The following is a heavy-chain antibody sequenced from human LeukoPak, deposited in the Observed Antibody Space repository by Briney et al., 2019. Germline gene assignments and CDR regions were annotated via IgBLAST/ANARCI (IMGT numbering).Heavy chain of an antibody. V-gene: IGHV4-34*01. Sequence: SETLSLTCAVYGGSFSGYYWSWIRQPPGKGLEWIREINHSGSTNYNPSLKSRVTISVDTSKNQFSLKLSSVTAADTAVYYCARETGTLWFDPWGQGTLVTVSS. D-gene: IGHD1-1*01. CDR1: GGSFSGYY. CDR2: INHSGST. CDR3: ARETGTLWFDP. J-gene: IGHJ5*02.